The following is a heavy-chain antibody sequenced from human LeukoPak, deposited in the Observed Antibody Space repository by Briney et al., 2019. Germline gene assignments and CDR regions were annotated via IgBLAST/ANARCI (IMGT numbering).Heavy chain of an antibody. V-gene: IGHV4-31*03. CDR2: IYYSGST. Sequence: SETLSLTCTVSGGSISSGGYYWSWIRQHPGKGLEGIGYIYYSGSTYYNPSLKSRVTISVDTSKNQFSLKLSSVTAADTAVYYCARAPENYYDSSGYLMWYFDLWGRGTLVTVSS. D-gene: IGHD3-22*01. J-gene: IGHJ2*01. CDR1: GGSISSGGYY. CDR3: ARAPENYYDSSGYLMWYFDL.